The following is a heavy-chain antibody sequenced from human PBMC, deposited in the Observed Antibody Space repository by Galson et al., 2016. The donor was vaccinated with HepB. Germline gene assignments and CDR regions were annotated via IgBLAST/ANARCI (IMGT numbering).Heavy chain of an antibody. CDR1: GFTFSGYW. J-gene: IGHJ4*02. CDR2: INQDGSEK. Sequence: SLRLSCAASGFTFSGYWMTWVRQAPGKGLEWVANINQDGSEKHYVDSVKGRFTSSRDNAKNSLYLQMNSLRAEDTAVYYCADPPTGYWGQGTLVTVPS. V-gene: IGHV3-7*03. CDR3: ADPPTGY. D-gene: IGHD1-1*01.